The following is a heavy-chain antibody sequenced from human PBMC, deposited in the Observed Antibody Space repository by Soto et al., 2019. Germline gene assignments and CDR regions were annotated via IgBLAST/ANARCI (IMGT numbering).Heavy chain of an antibody. CDR1: GGSISSGDYY. V-gene: IGHV4-30-4*01. CDR3: ARGDSYGYAVDY. Sequence: QVQLQESGPGLVKPSQTLSLTCTVSGGSISSGDYYWSWIRQPPGKGLERIGYIYYSGSTYYNPSIKSRVTISVDTYKNQFSLKLSSVTAADTAVYYCARGDSYGYAVDYWGQGTLVTVTS. CDR2: IYYSGST. J-gene: IGHJ4*02. D-gene: IGHD5-18*01.